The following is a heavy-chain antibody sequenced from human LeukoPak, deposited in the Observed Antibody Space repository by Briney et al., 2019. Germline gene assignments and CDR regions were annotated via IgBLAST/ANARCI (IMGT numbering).Heavy chain of an antibody. Sequence: ASVKVSCKASGYTFSGYYIHWVRQGPGQGLEWMGWINPNSGTNYAQNFQGRVTMSRDTSISTAYMELSRLRSDDTAVYYCAREEQHQRGRHFEYWGQGTLVTVSS. J-gene: IGHJ4*02. V-gene: IGHV1-2*02. D-gene: IGHD6-13*01. CDR3: AREEQHQRGRHFEY. CDR1: GYTFSGYY. CDR2: INPNSGT.